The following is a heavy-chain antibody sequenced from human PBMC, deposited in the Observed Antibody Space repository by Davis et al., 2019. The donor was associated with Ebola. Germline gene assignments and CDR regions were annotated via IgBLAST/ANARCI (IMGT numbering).Heavy chain of an antibody. J-gene: IGHJ6*02. CDR3: ARDGYIIAVAGTFYGMDV. CDR1: GGTFISYA. V-gene: IGHV1-69*13. Sequence: SVKVSCKASGGTFISYAISWVRQAPGQGLEWMGGIIPIFGTANYAQKFQGRVTITADESTSTAYMELSSLRSEDTAVYYCARDGYIIAVAGTFYGMDVWGQGTTVTVSS. D-gene: IGHD6-19*01. CDR2: IIPIFGTA.